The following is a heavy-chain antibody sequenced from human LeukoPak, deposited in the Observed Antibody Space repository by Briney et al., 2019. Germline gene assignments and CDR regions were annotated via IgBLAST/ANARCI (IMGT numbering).Heavy chain of an antibody. CDR3: ARGRETVAGTYYFDY. J-gene: IGHJ4*02. D-gene: IGHD6-19*01. Sequence: SETLSLTCAVSGGSITSSRHYWIWVRQPPGKGLEWIGSIHYYGTTFYASSLKSRVSISMDTSKNQFSLKLSSVTAADTAVYYCARGRETVAGTYYFDYWGQGTLVTVSS. CDR2: IHYYGTT. CDR1: GGSITSSRHY. V-gene: IGHV4-39*01.